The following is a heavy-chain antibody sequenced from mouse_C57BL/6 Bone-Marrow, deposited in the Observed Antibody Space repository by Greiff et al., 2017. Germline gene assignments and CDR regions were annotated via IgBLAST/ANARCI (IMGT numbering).Heavy chain of an antibody. CDR3: TVGYYGSSSDY. CDR1: GFTFSNYW. CDR2: IRLKSDNYAT. D-gene: IGHD1-1*01. J-gene: IGHJ2*01. V-gene: IGHV6-3*01. Sequence: EVKLMESGGGLVQPGGSMKLSCVASGFTFSNYWMNWVRQSPEKGLEWVAQIRLKSDNYATHYAESVKGRFTISRDDSKSSVYLQMNNLRAEDTGIYYCTVGYYGSSSDYGGQGTTLTVSS.